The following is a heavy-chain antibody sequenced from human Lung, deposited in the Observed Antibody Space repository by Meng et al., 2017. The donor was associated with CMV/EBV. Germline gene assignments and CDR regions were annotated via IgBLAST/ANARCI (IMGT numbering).Heavy chain of an antibody. Sequence: SLKISCAASGFTFDDYAMHWVRQVPGKGLEWVAGITWNSGRIGYADSVKGRFTISRDNAKNSLYLQMNSLRAEDTAFYYCAKGLSGLNYYNGTDVWGRGTAVTVSS. CDR1: GFTFDDYA. V-gene: IGHV3-9*01. CDR3: AKGLSGLNYYNGTDV. CDR2: ITWNSGRI. D-gene: IGHD1-26*01. J-gene: IGHJ6*02.